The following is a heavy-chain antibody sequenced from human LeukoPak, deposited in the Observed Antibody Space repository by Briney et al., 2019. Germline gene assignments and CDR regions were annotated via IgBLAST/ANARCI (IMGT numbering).Heavy chain of an antibody. CDR3: AKGYHIYSYVFSFGHY. Sequence: DPGGSLRLSCEASGVTLSDYAMHWARQAPGKGLEWVAVISRDGSEKNYAASVKGRFTISRDNSKNTLYQQMNSLRAEDTAVYHCAKGYHIYSYVFSFGHYWGQGTQVTVSS. V-gene: IGHV3-30*18. J-gene: IGHJ4*02. CDR2: ISRDGSEK. CDR1: GVTLSDYA. D-gene: IGHD5-18*01.